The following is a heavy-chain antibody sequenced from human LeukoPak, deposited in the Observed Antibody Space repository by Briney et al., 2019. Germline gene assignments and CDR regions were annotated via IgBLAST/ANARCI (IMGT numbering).Heavy chain of an antibody. J-gene: IGHJ4*02. V-gene: IGHV3-73*01. D-gene: IGHD2-21*01. CDR3: TRMQTLYCGGDCWNPFDY. CDR2: IRSKANSYAT. Sequence: PGGSLRLSCAASGFTFSGSAMHWVRQASGKGLEWVVRIRSKANSYATAYAASVKGRFTISRDDSKNTAYLQMNSLKTEDTAVYYCTRMQTLYCGGDCWNPFDYWGQGTLVTVSS. CDR1: GFTFSGSA.